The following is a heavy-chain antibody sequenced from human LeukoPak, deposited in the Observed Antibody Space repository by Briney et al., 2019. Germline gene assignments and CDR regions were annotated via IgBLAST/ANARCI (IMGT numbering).Heavy chain of an antibody. CDR1: GFTFSSHS. D-gene: IGHD2-21*01. CDR3: ARFTHGGDFDY. Sequence: PGGSLRLACAASGFTFSSHSMSWVRQPPGEGLEWVAAISPSGDSTTYRDSVKGQFTISRDNSKNTLYLQMNSLRAEDTAVYYCARFTHGGDFDYWGQGTLVTVSS. CDR2: ISPSGDST. J-gene: IGHJ4*02. V-gene: IGHV3-23*01.